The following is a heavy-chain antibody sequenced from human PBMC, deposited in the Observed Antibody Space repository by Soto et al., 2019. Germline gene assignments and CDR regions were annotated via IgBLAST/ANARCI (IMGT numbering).Heavy chain of an antibody. CDR1: GFTASSNY. J-gene: IGHJ6*02. CDR3: ARDPPATRHGMDV. V-gene: IGHV3-53*01. CDR2: IYSGGSK. Sequence: GGSLRLSGAASGFTASSNYMSWVRQAPGKGLEWVSVIYSGGSKYYADSVRGRFTISRDNSKNTLYLQMKSLRAEDTAVYYCARDPPATRHGMDVWGQGTTVTVSS.